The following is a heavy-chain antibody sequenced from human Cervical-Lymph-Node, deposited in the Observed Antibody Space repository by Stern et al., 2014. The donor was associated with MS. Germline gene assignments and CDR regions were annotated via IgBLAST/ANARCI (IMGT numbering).Heavy chain of an antibody. CDR1: GFTFSSYA. CDR2: ISYDGSKA. D-gene: IGHD3-10*01. CDR3: ARDLVWFGELDWGAMDV. J-gene: IGHJ6*02. Sequence: VQLVESGGGVVQPGRALRLSCAATGFTFSSYAMQWVRQAPGKGLEWLAGISYDGSKAYYTESVKGRFTVSRDNSKNTLFLQVSSLRPEDTAEYYCARDLVWFGELDWGAMDVWGHGTTVTVSS. V-gene: IGHV3-30-3*01.